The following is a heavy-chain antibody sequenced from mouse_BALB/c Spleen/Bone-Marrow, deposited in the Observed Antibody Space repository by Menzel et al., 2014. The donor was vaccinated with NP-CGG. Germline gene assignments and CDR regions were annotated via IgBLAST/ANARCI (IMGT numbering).Heavy chain of an antibody. V-gene: IGHV1-54*01. J-gene: IGHJ3*01. Sequence: QVQLQQSGAELVRPGTSVKVSCKASGYAFTTYLIEWVKQRPGQGLEWIEVINPGSGDTHYNEKFKDKATLTADKSSSTAYMQLSSLTSDDSAVYFCARNANWLFTYWGQGTLVTVSA. D-gene: IGHD4-1*01. CDR1: GYAFTTYL. CDR3: ARNANWLFTY. CDR2: INPGSGDT.